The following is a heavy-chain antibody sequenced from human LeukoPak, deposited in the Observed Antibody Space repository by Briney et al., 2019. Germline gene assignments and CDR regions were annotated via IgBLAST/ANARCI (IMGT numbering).Heavy chain of an antibody. CDR1: GYSITSGYY. J-gene: IGHJ4*02. D-gene: IGHD3-10*01. V-gene: IGHV4-38-2*02. Sequence: NPSETLSLTCTVSGYSITSGYYWGWIRQPPGKGLEWIGSIYSTGSTFYNPSLKSRVTISVDPSKNQFSLKLSSVTAADTAVYYCARDQDYYGSGSYGPDYWGQGILVTVSS. CDR3: ARDQDYYGSGSYGPDY. CDR2: IYSTGST.